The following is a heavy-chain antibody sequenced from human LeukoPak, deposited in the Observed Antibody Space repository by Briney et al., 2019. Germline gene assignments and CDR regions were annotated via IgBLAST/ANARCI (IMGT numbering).Heavy chain of an antibody. CDR2: IKQDGSEK. J-gene: IGHJ4*02. CDR1: GFTFSNYN. Sequence: GGSLRLSCADSGFTFSNYNMNWVRQAPGKGLEWVANIKQDGSEKYYVDSVKGRFTISRDNAKNSLYLQMNSLRAEDTAVYYCARDRRPPPNSGYDYWGQGTLVTVSS. CDR3: ARDRRPPPNSGYDY. V-gene: IGHV3-7*01. D-gene: IGHD5-12*01.